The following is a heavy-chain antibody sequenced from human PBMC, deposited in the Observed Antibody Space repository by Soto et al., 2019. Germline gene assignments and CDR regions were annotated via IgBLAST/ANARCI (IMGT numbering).Heavy chain of an antibody. D-gene: IGHD3-10*01. V-gene: IGHV3-53*01. Sequence: EVQLVESGGGLMQPGGSLRLSCAASGFTVSSNYMSWVRQAPGKGLEWVSVIYSGGSTYYADSVKGRFTISRDNSKNTLYLQMNSLRAEDTAVCDCARHITMDPLLVYWGQGTLVTVSS. CDR3: ARHITMDPLLVY. CDR2: IYSGGST. CDR1: GFTVSSNY. J-gene: IGHJ4*02.